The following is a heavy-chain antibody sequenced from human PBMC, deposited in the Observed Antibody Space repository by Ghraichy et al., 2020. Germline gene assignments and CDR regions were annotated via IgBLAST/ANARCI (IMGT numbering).Heavy chain of an antibody. CDR1: GFTFSSYW. J-gene: IGHJ5*01. V-gene: IGHV3-74*01. CDR3: ARAGAGGYCSSTSCFDC. CDR2: IDGDGSGT. D-gene: IGHD2-2*01. Sequence: GGSLRLSCAASGFTFSSYWMYWVRQAPGKGLVWVSRIDGDGSGTSYADSVKGRFTISRDNAKNTLYLQMNGLRAEDTAVYYCARAGAGGYCSSTSCFDCWGHGTLVTVYS.